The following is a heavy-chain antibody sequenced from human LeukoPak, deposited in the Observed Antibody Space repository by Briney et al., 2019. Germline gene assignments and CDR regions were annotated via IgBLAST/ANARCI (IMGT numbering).Heavy chain of an antibody. Sequence: GGSLRLSCAASGFTFSTYAMIWVRQAPGKGLEWVSVIGGSGSYTYYADSVKGRFTISRDNSKDTLYLQMNSLRAEDTAVYYCAKAGAEHYNYYMDVWGKGTTVTASS. CDR1: GFTFSTYA. V-gene: IGHV3-23*01. CDR2: IGGSGSYT. J-gene: IGHJ6*03. CDR3: AKAGAEHYNYYMDV. D-gene: IGHD1-26*01.